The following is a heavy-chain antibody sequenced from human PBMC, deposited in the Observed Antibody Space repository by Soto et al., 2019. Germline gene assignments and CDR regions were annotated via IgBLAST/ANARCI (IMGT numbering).Heavy chain of an antibody. Sequence: ASVKVSCKASGYTFTSYYMHWVRQAPGQGLEWMGIINPSGGSTSYAQKFQGRVTMTRDTSTSTVYMELSSLRSEDTAVYYCARDFYDSSGPPMNDAFDIWGQGTMVTVS. CDR2: INPSGGST. J-gene: IGHJ3*02. V-gene: IGHV1-46*01. CDR1: GYTFTSYY. CDR3: ARDFYDSSGPPMNDAFDI. D-gene: IGHD3-22*01.